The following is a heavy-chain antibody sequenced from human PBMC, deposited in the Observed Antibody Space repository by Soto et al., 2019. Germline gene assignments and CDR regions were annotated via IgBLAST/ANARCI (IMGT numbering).Heavy chain of an antibody. CDR3: ARVGTGSSTPLDI. D-gene: IGHD3-9*01. CDR1: GFMFTRST. Sequence: GGSLRLSCVASGFMFTRSTMNWVRQAPGKGLEWVSSITSVSDYIFYADSVKGRFTISRDNAKNSLYLQMNSLRAEDTAVYYCARVGTGSSTPLDIWGQGTMVTVSS. CDR2: ITSVSDYI. J-gene: IGHJ3*02. V-gene: IGHV3-21*01.